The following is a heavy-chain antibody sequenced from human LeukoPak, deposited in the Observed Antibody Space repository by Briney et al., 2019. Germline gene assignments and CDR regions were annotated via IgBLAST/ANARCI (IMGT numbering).Heavy chain of an antibody. CDR2: IRSKAYGGTS. CDR1: GFTFVDYA. Sequence: GRSLRLSCTASGFTFVDYAMSWFRQAPGRGLEWVGFIRSKAYGGTSEYAECVKGRFNISRDDSKNTAYLQMNSLKTEDTAVYYCTRDPGDYYDYYGMDVWGQGTTVTVSS. J-gene: IGHJ6*02. V-gene: IGHV3-49*03. CDR3: TRDPGDYYDYYGMDV. D-gene: IGHD4-17*01.